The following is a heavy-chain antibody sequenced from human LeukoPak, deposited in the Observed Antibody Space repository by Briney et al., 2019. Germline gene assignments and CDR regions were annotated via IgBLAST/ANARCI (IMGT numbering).Heavy chain of an antibody. D-gene: IGHD3-3*01. CDR3: TRDFGRSSYYFDF. CDR2: IKQDGSEK. CDR1: GFTFNDYW. Sequence: GGSLRLSCAAPGFTFNDYWMSWVRQAPGKGLEWVANIKQDGSEKYYVDSVGGWLTISRDNAENSLFLQMNRLRVEDTAVYYCTRDFGRSSYYFDFWGQGTLVTVSS. V-gene: IGHV3-7*01. J-gene: IGHJ4*02.